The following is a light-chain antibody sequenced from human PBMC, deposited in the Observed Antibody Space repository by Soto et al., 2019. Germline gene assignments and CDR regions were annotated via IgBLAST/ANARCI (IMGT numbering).Light chain of an antibody. CDR3: QYQGT. J-gene: IGKJ4*01. CDR2: DTS. Sequence: IVLTQSPGTLSLSPGERATLSCRASQSVGRRYLAWYQQRPGQAPRLLIYDTSERASDITDRFSGSGSGTDFTLTISRLVPEDFAVYYCQYQGTFGGGTKVEIK. CDR1: QSVGRRY. V-gene: IGKV3-20*01.